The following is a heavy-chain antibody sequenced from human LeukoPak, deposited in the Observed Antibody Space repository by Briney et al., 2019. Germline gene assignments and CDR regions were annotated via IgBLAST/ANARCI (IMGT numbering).Heavy chain of an antibody. J-gene: IGHJ3*02. CDR3: AREAGFRQWLHDAFDI. Sequence: QTGGSLRLSCAASGFTFSSYAMHWVRQAPGKGLEWVAVISYDGSNKYYADSVKGRFTISRDNSKNTLYLQMNSLRAEDTAVYYCAREAGFRQWLHDAFDIWGQGTMVTVSS. CDR2: ISYDGSNK. D-gene: IGHD6-19*01. V-gene: IGHV3-30*04. CDR1: GFTFSSYA.